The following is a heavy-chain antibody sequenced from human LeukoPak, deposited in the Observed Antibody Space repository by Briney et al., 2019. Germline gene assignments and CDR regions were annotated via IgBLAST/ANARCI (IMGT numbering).Heavy chain of an antibody. CDR1: GFTFSSYS. D-gene: IGHD3-22*01. Sequence: GGSLRLSCAASGFTFSSYSMNWVRQAPGKGLEWVSSIGSSSSYIYHTDSVKGRFTISRDNAKNSLYLQMNSLRAEDTAVYYCARDIYYDSSGYYGSVYWGQGTLVTVSS. CDR2: IGSSSSYI. V-gene: IGHV3-21*01. J-gene: IGHJ4*02. CDR3: ARDIYYDSSGYYGSVY.